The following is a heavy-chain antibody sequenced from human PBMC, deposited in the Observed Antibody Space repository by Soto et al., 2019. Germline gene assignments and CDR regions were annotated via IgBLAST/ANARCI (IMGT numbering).Heavy chain of an antibody. V-gene: IGHV3-33*08. Sequence: QVQLVESGGGVVQPGGSLRLSCTTSGFTFNTYGMHWVRQAPGKGLEGAAIIWYDGSNKYYADSVKGRFTISRDNSKNTLYLQMNSLRAEDTALYYCARSDCTGAYCYSWPFNYGVDVWGQGTTVTVSS. CDR3: ARSDCTGAYCYSWPFNYGVDV. CDR2: IWYDGSNK. J-gene: IGHJ6*02. CDR1: GFTFNTYG. D-gene: IGHD2-21*02.